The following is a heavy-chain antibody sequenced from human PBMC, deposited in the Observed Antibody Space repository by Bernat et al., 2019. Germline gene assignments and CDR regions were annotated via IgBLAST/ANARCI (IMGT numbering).Heavy chain of an antibody. Sequence: EVQLAESGGGLIQPGGSLRLSCAASGFSVSSNFMSWVRQTPGRGPEWVSFIYSNGNTYHAESVKGRFTISRDTSNNALYLQMNNLRAEDTAVYYCASSARAEAAGLIDYWGQGTLVTVSS. CDR1: GFSVSSNF. CDR2: IYSNGNT. V-gene: IGHV3-53*01. J-gene: IGHJ4*02. CDR3: ASSARAEAAGLIDY. D-gene: IGHD6-13*01.